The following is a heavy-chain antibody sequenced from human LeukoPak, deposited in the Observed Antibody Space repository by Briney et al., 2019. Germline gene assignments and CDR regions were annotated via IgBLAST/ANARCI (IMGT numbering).Heavy chain of an antibody. CDR2: IIPIFGTA. J-gene: IGHJ4*02. Sequence: SVKVSCKASGGTFSSYAISWVRQAPGQGLEWMGGIIPIFGTANYAQKFQGRVTITTDESTSTAYMELSSLRSEDTAVYYCASKSDYGGNSFGYWGQGTLVTVSS. D-gene: IGHD4-23*01. CDR3: ASKSDYGGNSFGY. V-gene: IGHV1-69*05. CDR1: GGTFSSYA.